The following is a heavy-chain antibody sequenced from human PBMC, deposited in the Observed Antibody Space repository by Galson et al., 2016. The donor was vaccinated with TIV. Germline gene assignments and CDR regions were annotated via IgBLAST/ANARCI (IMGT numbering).Heavy chain of an antibody. CDR3: ARPPYCGGDCYKYDY. CDR2: INAGNGKT. V-gene: IGHV1-3*01. CDR1: GYTLTIYA. Sequence: SVKVSCKASGYTLTIYAMHWVRQAPGQRLEWMGWINAGNGKTKYSQKFQGRLTITRDTSASTAYMALSSLRSDDTAVYYCARPPYCGGDCYKYDYWGQGTLVTVSS. D-gene: IGHD2-21*01. J-gene: IGHJ4*02.